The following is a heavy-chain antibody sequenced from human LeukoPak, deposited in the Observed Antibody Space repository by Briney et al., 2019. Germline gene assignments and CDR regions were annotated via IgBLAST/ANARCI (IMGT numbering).Heavy chain of an antibody. CDR2: IYYSGST. V-gene: IGHV4-59*01. D-gene: IGHD3-9*01. Sequence: SETLSLSCSVSGGSLSDYYWAWIRQPPGKGLEWIGYIYYSGSTNYNPSLKSRVTISVDTSKNQFSLKLSSVTAADTAVYYCARGPAVPYYDILTGYGPYYFDYWGQGTLVTVSS. J-gene: IGHJ4*02. CDR3: ARGPAVPYYDILTGYGPYYFDY. CDR1: GGSLSDYY.